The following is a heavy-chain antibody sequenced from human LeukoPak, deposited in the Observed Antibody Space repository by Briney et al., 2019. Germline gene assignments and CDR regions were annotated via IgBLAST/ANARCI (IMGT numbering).Heavy chain of an antibody. D-gene: IGHD6-13*01. CDR1: GGSISSSRYY. Sequence: SETLSLTCTVSGGSISSSRYYWGWIRQPPGKGLEWIGSIYYSGSTYYNPSLKSRVTISVDTSKNQFSLKLSSVTAADTAVYYCARRKAAAAPGKYYFDYWGQGTLVTVSS. V-gene: IGHV4-39*01. CDR2: IYYSGST. CDR3: ARRKAAAAPGKYYFDY. J-gene: IGHJ4*02.